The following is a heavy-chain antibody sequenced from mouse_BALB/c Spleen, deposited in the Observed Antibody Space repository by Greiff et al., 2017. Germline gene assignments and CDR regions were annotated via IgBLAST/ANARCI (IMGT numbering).Heavy chain of an antibody. CDR1: GFTFNTYA. J-gene: IGHJ3*01. Sequence: EVKLMESGGGLVQPKGSLKLSCAASGFTFNTYAMNWVRQAPGKGLEWVARIRSKSNNYATYYADSVKDRFTISRDDSQSMLYLQMNNLKTEDTAMYYCVRHHNWAWFAYWGQGTLVTVSA. CDR3: VRHHNWAWFAY. CDR2: IRSKSNNYAT. V-gene: IGHV10-1*02. D-gene: IGHD4-1*01.